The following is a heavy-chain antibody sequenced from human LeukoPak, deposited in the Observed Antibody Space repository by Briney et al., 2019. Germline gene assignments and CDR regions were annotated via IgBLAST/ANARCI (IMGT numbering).Heavy chain of an antibody. D-gene: IGHD2-2*01. CDR3: ARDLGIVVVPAAIVDY. CDR1: GFSFGNYA. J-gene: IGHJ4*02. Sequence: PGGSLRLSCATSGFSFGNYAMNWVRQAPGKGLEWVSGISASGGTTYYADSVRGRFTISRDNSKNTLFLQVNSLRAEDTAVYYCARDLGIVVVPAAIVDYWGQGTLVTVSS. CDR2: ISASGGTT. V-gene: IGHV3-23*01.